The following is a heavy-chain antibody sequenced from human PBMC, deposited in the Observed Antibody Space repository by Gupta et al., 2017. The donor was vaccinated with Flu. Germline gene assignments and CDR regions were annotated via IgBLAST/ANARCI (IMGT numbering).Heavy chain of an antibody. J-gene: IGHJ6*02. CDR3: AREEITHSLNFDWFYYYGMDV. V-gene: IGHV1-3*01. Sequence: SQKFQGRVTITRDTSASTAYMELSSLRSEDTAVYYCAREEITHSLNFDWFYYYGMDVWGQGTTVTVSS. D-gene: IGHD3-9*01.